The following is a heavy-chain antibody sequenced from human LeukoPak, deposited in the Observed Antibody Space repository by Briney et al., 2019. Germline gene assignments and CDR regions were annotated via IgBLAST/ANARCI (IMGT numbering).Heavy chain of an antibody. CDR3: AKGNKNYDILIPLSP. V-gene: IGHV3-23*01. Sequence: GGSLRLSCAASGFTFSSYAMSWVRQAPGKGLEWVSAISGSGGSTYYADSVKGRFTISGDNSKNTLYLQMNSLRAEDTAVYYCAKGNKNYDILIPLSPWGQGTLVTVSS. CDR2: ISGSGGST. D-gene: IGHD3-9*01. J-gene: IGHJ5*02. CDR1: GFTFSSYA.